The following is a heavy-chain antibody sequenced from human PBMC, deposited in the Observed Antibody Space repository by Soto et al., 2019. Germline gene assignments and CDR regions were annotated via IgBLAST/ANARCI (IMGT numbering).Heavy chain of an antibody. CDR2: IYYSGST. J-gene: IGHJ6*02. V-gene: IGHV4-59*01. CDR3: ARDSGVSSDESYYYYGMDV. D-gene: IGHD2-15*01. CDR1: GGSISSYY. Sequence: PSETLSLTCTVSGGSISSYYWSWIRQPPGKGLEWIGYIYYSGSTNYNPSLKSRVTISVDTSKNQFSLKLSSVTAADTAVYYCARDSGVSSDESYYYYGMDVWGQGTTVTVS.